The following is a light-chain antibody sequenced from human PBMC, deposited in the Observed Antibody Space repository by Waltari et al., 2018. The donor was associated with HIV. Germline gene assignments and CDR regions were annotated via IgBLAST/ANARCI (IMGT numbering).Light chain of an antibody. CDR3: SSYAGSNNRWV. CDR1: SSDVGGYNY. CDR2: EVS. V-gene: IGLV2-8*01. J-gene: IGLJ3*02. Sequence: QSALTQPPSASGSPGQSVTISCTGTSSDVGGYNYVSWYQHHPGKAPKLMIYEVSSRPSGVPYRFSGSKSGSTASLTVSGLQAEDEADYCCSSYAGSNNRWVFGGGTKLTAL.